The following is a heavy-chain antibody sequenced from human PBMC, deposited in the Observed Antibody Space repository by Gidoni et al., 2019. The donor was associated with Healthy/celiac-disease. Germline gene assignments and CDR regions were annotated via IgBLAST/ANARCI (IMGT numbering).Heavy chain of an antibody. CDR3: ARGRVSSGWPSAFDY. CDR1: GYTFTSHG. D-gene: IGHD6-19*01. CDR2: ISTYNGNT. J-gene: IGHJ4*02. Sequence: QDQLVQSGAEVKKPGASVKVSCKASGYTFTSHGITWVRQAPGQGLEWMGWISTYNGNTNYAQKLQGRVTMPTDTSTSTAYMELRSLRSDDTAIDYCARGRVSSGWPSAFDYWGQGTLVTVSS. V-gene: IGHV1-18*01.